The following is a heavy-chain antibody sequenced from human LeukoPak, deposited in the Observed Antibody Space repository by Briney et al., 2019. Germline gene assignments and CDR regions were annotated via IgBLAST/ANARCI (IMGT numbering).Heavy chain of an antibody. V-gene: IGHV1-2*02. CDR1: GYTFTGYY. J-gene: IGHJ5*02. Sequence: ASVGVSCKASGYTFTGYYMHWVRQAPGQGLEWMGWINPNSGGTNYAQKFQGRVTMTRDTSISTAYMELSRLRSDDTAVYYCARAVVQLWLGFDPWGQGTLVTVSS. CDR2: INPNSGGT. CDR3: ARAVVQLWLGFDP. D-gene: IGHD5-18*01.